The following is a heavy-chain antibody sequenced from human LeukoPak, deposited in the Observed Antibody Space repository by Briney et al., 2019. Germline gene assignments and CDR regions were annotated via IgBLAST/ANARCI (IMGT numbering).Heavy chain of an antibody. CDR3: ARVTQGGIVGVPYYFDY. CDR1: GFTFSSYW. CDR2: IKQDGSEK. J-gene: IGHJ4*02. D-gene: IGHD1-26*01. Sequence: PGGSLRLSCAASGFTFSSYWMSWVRQAPGKGLEWVANIKQDGSEKYYVDSVKGRFTISRDNAKNSLYLQMNSLRAEDTAVYYCARVTQGGIVGVPYYFDYWGQGTLVTVSS. V-gene: IGHV3-7*01.